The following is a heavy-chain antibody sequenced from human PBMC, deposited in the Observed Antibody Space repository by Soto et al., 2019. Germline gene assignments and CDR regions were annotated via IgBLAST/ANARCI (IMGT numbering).Heavy chain of an antibody. CDR3: ARGPGYCSGGACTFYYGLDV. CDR1: DGSISTYY. D-gene: IGHD2-15*01. Sequence: SETLSLTCSVSDGSISTYYWSWIRQPPGKELEWIGYVYYTGSTNYNPSLKSRATMSVDTSKNQFSLKLNSVTAADTAVYFCARGPGYCSGGACTFYYGLDVWGQGPTVT. V-gene: IGHV4-59*01. CDR2: VYYTGST. J-gene: IGHJ6*02.